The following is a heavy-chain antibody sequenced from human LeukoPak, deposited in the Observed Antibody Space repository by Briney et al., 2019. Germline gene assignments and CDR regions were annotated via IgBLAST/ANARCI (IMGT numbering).Heavy chain of an antibody. D-gene: IGHD3-9*01. J-gene: IGHJ4*02. CDR1: GFTFSSYG. CDR3: AKEGVVLRYFDWLPDY. V-gene: IGHV3-30*02. Sequence: GGSLRLSCAASGFTFSSYGMHWVRQAPGKGLEWVAFIRYDGSNKYYADSVKGQFTISRDNSKNTLYLQMNSLRAEDTAVYYCAKEGVVLRYFDWLPDYWGQGTLVTVSS. CDR2: IRYDGSNK.